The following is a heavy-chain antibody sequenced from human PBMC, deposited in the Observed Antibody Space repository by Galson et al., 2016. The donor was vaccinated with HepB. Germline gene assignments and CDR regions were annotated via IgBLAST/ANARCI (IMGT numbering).Heavy chain of an antibody. CDR2: VIPMVGMA. D-gene: IGHD2-15*01. CDR3: ARVDCRGSNCYWAY. V-gene: IGHV1-69*04. CDR1: GGSFSDYA. Sequence: SVKVSCKVSGGSFSDYAFAWVRQAPGQGLEWMGRVIPMVGMAKYAQKFQGRVTLTADTSTKTAYMAFNSLTSEDTAIYYCARVDCRGSNCYWAYWGQGTLGTVSS. J-gene: IGHJ4*02.